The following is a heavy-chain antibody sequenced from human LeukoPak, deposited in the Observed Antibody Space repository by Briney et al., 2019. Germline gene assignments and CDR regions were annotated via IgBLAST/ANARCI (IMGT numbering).Heavy chain of an antibody. V-gene: IGHV5-51*01. CDR3: ATYHSGTSGDWFDH. CDR1: GYSFTNYW. CDR2: IYPDDSDT. D-gene: IGHD1-26*01. J-gene: IGHJ5*02. Sequence: GESLKISCKGSGYSFTNYWIGWVRQMPGKGLEWMGIIYPDDSDTRYSPSFQGQVTISADKSISTAYLQWSSLKSSDTATYYCATYHSGTSGDWFDHWGQGTLVTVSS.